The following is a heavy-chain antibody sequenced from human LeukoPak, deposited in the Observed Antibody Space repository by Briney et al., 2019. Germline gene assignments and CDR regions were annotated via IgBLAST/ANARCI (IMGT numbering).Heavy chain of an antibody. CDR2: INSDGSST. CDR3: ARGYKHGNYDY. Sequence: GGSLRLSCAASGFTFSSYWMHWVRQAPGKGLVWVSRINSDGSSTSYADSVKGRFTISRDNAKNTLYLQMNSLRAGDTAVYYCARGYKHGNYDYWGQGTLVTVSS. J-gene: IGHJ4*02. V-gene: IGHV3-74*01. CDR1: GFTFSSYW. D-gene: IGHD5-12*01.